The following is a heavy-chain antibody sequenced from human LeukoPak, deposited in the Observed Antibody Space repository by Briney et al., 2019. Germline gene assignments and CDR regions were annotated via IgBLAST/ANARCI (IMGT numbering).Heavy chain of an antibody. Sequence: GGSLRLSCTASGFTFSSHAMTWVRQAPGKWLEWVSAISGSGADTYYADSVKGRFTISRDNSKNMLYLQMNSLRAEDTALYYCAKNGGGSYQYYSYYYMDVWGKGTTVTVSS. CDR3: AKNGGGSYQYYSYYYMDV. CDR1: GFTFSSHA. D-gene: IGHD1-26*01. J-gene: IGHJ6*03. V-gene: IGHV3-23*01. CDR2: ISGSGADT.